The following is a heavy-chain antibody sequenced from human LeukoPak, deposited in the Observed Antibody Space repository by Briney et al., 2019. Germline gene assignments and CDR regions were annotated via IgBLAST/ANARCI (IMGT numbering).Heavy chain of an antibody. CDR1: GYTFPPYD. J-gene: IGHJ4*02. V-gene: IGHV1-8*01. D-gene: IGHD5-18*01. Sequence: ASVKVSRKASGYTFPPYDLNWVRQATAQGLEGMGWMNPNSGNTGYAQKFQGRVTMTRNTSISTAFMELSGLRSEDTAVYFCARRNTAMVAGLDYWGQGSLVTVSS. CDR2: MNPNSGNT. CDR3: ARRNTAMVAGLDY.